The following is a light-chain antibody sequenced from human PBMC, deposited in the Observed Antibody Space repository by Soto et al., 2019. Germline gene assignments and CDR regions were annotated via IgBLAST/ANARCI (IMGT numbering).Light chain of an antibody. Sequence: QSALTQPRSVSGSPGQSVTFSCTGTRSDVGGYNYVSWYQQYPGKAPKLIIYGVTKRPSGVPDRFSGSKSGNAASLTISGLQAEDEADYYCCSYAGSYTKWVFGGGTKPPS. CDR1: RSDVGGYNY. CDR2: GVT. CDR3: CSYAGSYTKWV. J-gene: IGLJ3*02. V-gene: IGLV2-11*01.